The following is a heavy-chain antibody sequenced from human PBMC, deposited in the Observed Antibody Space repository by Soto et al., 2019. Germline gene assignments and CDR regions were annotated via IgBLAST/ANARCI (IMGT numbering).Heavy chain of an antibody. D-gene: IGHD3-22*01. CDR1: GDTFSSYA. CDR2: IIPILGTP. V-gene: IGHV1-69*10. Sequence: SVKVSCKASGDTFSSYAISWVRQAPGQGLEWMGGIIPILGTPNYAQKFQGRVTITADKSTSTAYMELSSLRSEDTAVYYCARERSRYDRSGYYRPDYWGQGTLVTVLL. J-gene: IGHJ4*02. CDR3: ARERSRYDRSGYYRPDY.